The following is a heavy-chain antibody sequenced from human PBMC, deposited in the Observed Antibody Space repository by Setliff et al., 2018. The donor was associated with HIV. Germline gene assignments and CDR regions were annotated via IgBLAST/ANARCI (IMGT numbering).Heavy chain of an antibody. CDR2: IFYSGST. Sequence: SETLSLTCTVSGDSIGSGGYYWSWIRQHPGKGLEWIGYIFYSGSTYYNPSLKSRVTISVDTSRNQFSLRLSSVTAADTAIYYCARVPTSSWYVTTQRTKEYFQQWGQGTLVTVSS. J-gene: IGHJ1*01. CDR3: ARVPTSSWYVTTQRTKEYFQQ. D-gene: IGHD6-13*01. V-gene: IGHV4-31*03. CDR1: GDSIGSGGYY.